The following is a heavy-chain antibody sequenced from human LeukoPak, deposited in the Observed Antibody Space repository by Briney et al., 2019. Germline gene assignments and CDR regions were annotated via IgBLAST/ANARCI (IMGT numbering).Heavy chain of an antibody. J-gene: IGHJ4*02. CDR1: GFTFSSYS. CDR2: ISSSSSYI. CDR3: ARDYRQLVRPFDY. V-gene: IGHV3-21*01. Sequence: GGSLRLSCAASGFTFSSYSMNWVRQAPGKGLEWVSSISSSSSYIYYADSVKGRSTISRDNAKNSLYLQMNSLRAEDTAVYYCARDYRQLVRPFDYWGQGTLVTVSS. D-gene: IGHD6-13*01.